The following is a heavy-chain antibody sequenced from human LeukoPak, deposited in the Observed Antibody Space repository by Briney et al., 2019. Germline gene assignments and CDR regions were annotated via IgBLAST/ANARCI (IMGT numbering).Heavy chain of an antibody. D-gene: IGHD3-22*01. CDR1: GFTFDDYA. CDR3: ARVGIIVGWDY. V-gene: IGHV4-59*01. Sequence: SGGSLRLSCAASGFTFDDYAMHWVRQPPGKGLEWIGYIYYSGSTNYNPSLKSRVTISVDTSKNQFSLKLSSVTAADTAVYYCARVGIIVGWDYWGQGTLVTVSS. J-gene: IGHJ4*02. CDR2: IYYSGST.